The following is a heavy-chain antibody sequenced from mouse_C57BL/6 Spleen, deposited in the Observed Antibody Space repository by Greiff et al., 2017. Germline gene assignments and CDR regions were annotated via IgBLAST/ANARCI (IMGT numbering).Heavy chain of an antibody. Sequence: QVQLKESGAELARPGASVKLSCKASGYTFTSYGISWVKQRTGQGLEWIGEIYPRSGNTYYNEKFKGKATLTADKSSSTAYMELRSLTSEDSAVYFCARPDYYGSSPMDYWGQGTTLTVSS. V-gene: IGHV1-81*01. J-gene: IGHJ2*01. CDR3: ARPDYYGSSPMDY. CDR2: IYPRSGNT. D-gene: IGHD1-1*01. CDR1: GYTFTSYG.